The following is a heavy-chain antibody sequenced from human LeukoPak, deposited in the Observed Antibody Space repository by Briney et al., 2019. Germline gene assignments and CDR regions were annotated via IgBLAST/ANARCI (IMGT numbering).Heavy chain of an antibody. V-gene: IGHV4-34*01. J-gene: IGHJ4*02. CDR2: INHSGST. D-gene: IGHD3-10*01. Sequence: PSETLSLTCAVYGGSFSGYYWSWIRQPPGKGLEWIGEINHSGSTNYNPSLKSRVTISVDMSKNQFSLKLSSVTAADTAVYYCARGRAYGSGSYYRFDYWGQGTLVTVSS. CDR1: GGSFSGYY. CDR3: ARGRAYGSGSYYRFDY.